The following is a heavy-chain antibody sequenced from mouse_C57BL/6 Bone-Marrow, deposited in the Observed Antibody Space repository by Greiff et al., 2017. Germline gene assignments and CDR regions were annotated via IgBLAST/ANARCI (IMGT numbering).Heavy chain of an antibody. D-gene: IGHD1-1*01. V-gene: IGHV1-15*01. CDR1: GYTFTDYE. J-gene: IGHJ2*01. CDR3: TREDGSSYGD. Sequence: QVQLQQSGAELVRPGASVTLSCKASGYTFTDYEMHWVKQTPVHGLEWIGAIDPETGGTAYNQKFKGKAILTADTSSSTAYMELRSLTSEDSAVYYCTREDGSSYGDWGQGTTLTVSS. CDR2: IDPETGGT.